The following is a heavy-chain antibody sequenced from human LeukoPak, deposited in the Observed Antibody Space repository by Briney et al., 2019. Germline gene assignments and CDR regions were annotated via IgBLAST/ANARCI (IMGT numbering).Heavy chain of an antibody. V-gene: IGHV3-64*02. CDR2: IVSNGGNT. D-gene: IGHD3-3*01. CDR3: ARGGYYAASDI. Sequence: GGSLRLSCAASGLTFSSHAMHWVRQAPGKGLEYVSAIVSNGGNTYYADSVRGRFAISRDNSKDTVYLQMGSLRPEDTAVYYCARGGYYAASDIWGQGALVTVSS. CDR1: GLTFSSHA. J-gene: IGHJ4*02.